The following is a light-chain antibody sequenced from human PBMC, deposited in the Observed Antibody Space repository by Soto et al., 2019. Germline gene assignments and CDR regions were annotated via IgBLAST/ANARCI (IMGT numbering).Light chain of an antibody. J-gene: IGLJ2*01. CDR3: ISYTSSSTLVV. V-gene: IGLV2-14*01. CDR2: DVS. CDR1: SSDVGGYTY. Sequence: QSVLTQPASVSGSPGQSITISCTGTSSDVGGYTYVSWYQQHPGKAPKLMIYDVSNRPSGVSNRFSGSKSGNTASLTISGLQAEDEADYYCISYTSSSTLVVFGGGTQLTV.